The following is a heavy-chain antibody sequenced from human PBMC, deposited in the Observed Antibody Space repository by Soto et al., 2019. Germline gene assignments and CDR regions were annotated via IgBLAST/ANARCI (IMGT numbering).Heavy chain of an antibody. D-gene: IGHD5-18*01. CDR2: IIPMFGTA. V-gene: IGHV1-69*05. CDR3: ASGIQLWLRRINNGYSG. Sequence: QVQLVQSGAEVKKPESSVKVSCKAPGGTFSTYAISWVRQAPGQGLEWMGGIIPMFGTANYAQRFQDRVTXTXDESTNTVYMELGSLRSEDTAGYFCASGIQLWLRRINNGYSGWGQGTLVTVSS. J-gene: IGHJ4*02. CDR1: GGTFSTYA.